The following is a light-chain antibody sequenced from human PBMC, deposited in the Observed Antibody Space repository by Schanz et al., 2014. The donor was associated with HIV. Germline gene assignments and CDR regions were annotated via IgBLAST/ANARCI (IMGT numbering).Light chain of an antibody. CDR3: GTWDSSLRAVV. J-gene: IGLJ3*02. Sequence: QSVLTQPPSVSAAPGQMVTISCSGSSSNIGNNYVSWYQQLPGTAPKLLISDNTKRPSGIPDRFSGSKSGTSATLVITGLQTGDEADYYCGTWDSSLRAVVFGGGTQLTVL. CDR1: SSNIGNNY. V-gene: IGLV1-51*01. CDR2: DNT.